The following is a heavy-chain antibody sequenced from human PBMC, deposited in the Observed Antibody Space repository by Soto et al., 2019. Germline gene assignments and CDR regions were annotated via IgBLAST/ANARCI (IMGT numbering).Heavy chain of an antibody. J-gene: IGHJ4*02. D-gene: IGHD1-1*01. CDR2: IYWDDDK. CDR1: GFSLTNSPVG. CDR3: AHRLGGSSWNDGFFDF. Sequence: QITLKESGPTLVKPTEALALTCSFSGFSLTNSPVGVGWFRQPPGRALEWLAVIYWDDDKRYNPSLKTRISMTKDTSRNQVALTMTDMEPKDTATYFCAHRLGGSSWNDGFFDFWGQGFPVTVS. V-gene: IGHV2-5*02.